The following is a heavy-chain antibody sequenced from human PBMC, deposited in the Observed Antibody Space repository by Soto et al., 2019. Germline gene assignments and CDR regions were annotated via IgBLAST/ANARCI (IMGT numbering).Heavy chain of an antibody. V-gene: IGHV1-69*13. CDR3: ARYYGGKGPLDAFDI. CDR2: IIPIFGTA. CDR1: GVTFSSYA. D-gene: IGHD4-17*01. Sequence: GASVKVSCKASGVTFSSYAISWVRQAPGQGLEWMGGIIPIFGTANYAQKFQGRVTITADESTSTAYMELSSLRSEDTAVYYCARYYGGKGPLDAFDIWGQGTMVTVSS. J-gene: IGHJ3*02.